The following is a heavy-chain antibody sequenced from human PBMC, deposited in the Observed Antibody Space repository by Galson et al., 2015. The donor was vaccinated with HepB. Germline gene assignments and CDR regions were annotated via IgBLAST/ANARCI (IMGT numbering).Heavy chain of an antibody. CDR2: IKSKTGGGTT. CDR1: GFTFSNAW. V-gene: IGHV3-15*01. Sequence: SLRLSCAASGFTFSNAWMSWVRQAPGKGLEWVGRIKSKTGGGTTDYAAPVKGRFTISRDDSKNTLYLQMNSLKTEDTAVYYCTTDRGYFDYWGQGTLVTVSS. CDR3: TTDRGYFDY. J-gene: IGHJ4*02.